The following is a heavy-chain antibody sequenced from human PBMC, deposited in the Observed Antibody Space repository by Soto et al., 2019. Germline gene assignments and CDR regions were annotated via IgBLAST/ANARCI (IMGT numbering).Heavy chain of an antibody. D-gene: IGHD3-3*01. Sequence: SVKVSCKASGGTFSSYAISWVRQSPGQGLEWMGGIIPIFGTANYAQKFQRRVTITADESTSTAYMELSSLRSEDTAVYYCARDPKITIFGVVYEYYGMDVWGQGTTVTVSS. CDR2: IIPIFGTA. J-gene: IGHJ6*02. CDR1: GGTFSSYA. V-gene: IGHV1-69*13. CDR3: ARDPKITIFGVVYEYYGMDV.